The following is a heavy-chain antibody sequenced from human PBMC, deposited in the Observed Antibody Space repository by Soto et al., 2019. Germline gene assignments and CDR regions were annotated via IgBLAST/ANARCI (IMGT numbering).Heavy chain of an antibody. CDR3: AREASGYDLDYYYSGMDV. J-gene: IGHJ6*02. V-gene: IGHV3-7*03. CDR1: GFTFSSYW. D-gene: IGHD5-12*01. Sequence: LRLSCAASGFTFSSYWMSWVRQAPGKGLEWVANIKPDGSEKYYVDSVKGRFTISRDNAKNSLYLQMNSLSAEDTAVYYCAREASGYDLDYYYSGMDVWGQGTTVTASS. CDR2: IKPDGSEK.